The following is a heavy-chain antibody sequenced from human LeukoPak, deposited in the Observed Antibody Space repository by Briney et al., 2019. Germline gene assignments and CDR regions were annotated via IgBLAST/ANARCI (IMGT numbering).Heavy chain of an antibody. CDR3: ARDNGRGYPVYFGY. D-gene: IGHD3-22*01. CDR1: GYSFTGYY. CDR2: INPIGGVT. V-gene: IGHV1-2*02. Sequence: ASVKVSCKASGYSFTGYYIRWVRQAPGQGLEGMGWINPIGGVTNYAQKFQGRVTMTRDQSITTAYMEMSSLRSDDTAVYYCARDNGRGYPVYFGYWGQGTLVTVSS. J-gene: IGHJ4*02.